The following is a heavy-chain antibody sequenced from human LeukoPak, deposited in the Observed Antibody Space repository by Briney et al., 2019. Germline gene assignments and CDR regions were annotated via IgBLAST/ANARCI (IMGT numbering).Heavy chain of an antibody. CDR1: GGTFSSYG. V-gene: IGHV1-69*01. J-gene: IGHJ3*02. Sequence: SVKVSCKASGGTFSSYGITWVRQAPGQGLEWMGGVIPIFGTANYAQKFQGRGTITADESTSTVSTSTVYMELSSLRSEDTAVYYCARGQTSTMNLYSNAFDIWGQGTMVTVSS. CDR2: VIPIFGTA. D-gene: IGHD5-24*01. CDR3: ARGQTSTMNLYSNAFDI.